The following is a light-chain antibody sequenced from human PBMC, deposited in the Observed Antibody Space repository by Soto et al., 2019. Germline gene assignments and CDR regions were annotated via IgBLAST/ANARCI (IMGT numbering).Light chain of an antibody. V-gene: IGKV1-39*01. J-gene: IGKJ4*01. CDR3: QHGYSTPLT. CDR1: QSISTY. CDR2: AAS. Sequence: DIHMTQSPSSLSASVGDRVTITCRASQSISTYLHWYQQKPGKAPNLLIYAASTLQSGVPSRFSGSGSGTGFTLTISSLRPEDFATYFCQHGYSTPLTFGGGTKVDIK.